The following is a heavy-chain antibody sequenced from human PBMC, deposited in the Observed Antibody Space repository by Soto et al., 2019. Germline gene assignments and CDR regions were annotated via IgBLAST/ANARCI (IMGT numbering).Heavy chain of an antibody. CDR1: GFTFTNYW. CDR3: AKGGGYTYGSSWWHFDL. J-gene: IGHJ2*01. CDR2: INSDGSST. V-gene: IGHV3-74*01. Sequence: GGSLRLSCAASGFTFTNYWMQWVRQAPGKGLVWVSRINSDGSSTSHADSVKGRFTISRDNAKNTLYLQMDSLRTEDTAMYYCAKGGGYTYGSSWWHFDLWGRGTLVTVSS. D-gene: IGHD5-18*01.